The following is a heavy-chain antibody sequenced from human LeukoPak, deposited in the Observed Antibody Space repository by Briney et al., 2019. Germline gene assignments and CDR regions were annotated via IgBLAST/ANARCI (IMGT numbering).Heavy chain of an antibody. V-gene: IGHV3-23*01. J-gene: IGHJ4*02. CDR1: GFTFSSYA. Sequence: PGGSLRLSCAASGFTFSSYAMSWVRQAPGKGLEWVSAISGSGGSTYYADSVKGRFTISRDNSKNTLYLQMNSLRAEDTAVYYCAKVVGVVVVTATCFDYWGQGTLVTVSS. CDR3: AKVVGVVVVTATCFDY. D-gene: IGHD2-21*02. CDR2: ISGSGGST.